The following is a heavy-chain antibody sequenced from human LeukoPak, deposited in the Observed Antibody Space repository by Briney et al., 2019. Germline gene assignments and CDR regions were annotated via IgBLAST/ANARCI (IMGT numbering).Heavy chain of an antibody. D-gene: IGHD2-2*01. CDR2: IKQDGGEK. CDR3: ARDMHSYYEY. V-gene: IGHV3-7*05. Sequence: GGSLRLSCAASGFTFSAYWMSWLRQAPGRGLEWVASIKQDGGEKYYVDSVMGRFTISKDNAKNSLYLQMNSLRVEDTAVYYCARDMHSYYEYWGQGTLVSVCS. J-gene: IGHJ4*02. CDR1: GFTFSAYW.